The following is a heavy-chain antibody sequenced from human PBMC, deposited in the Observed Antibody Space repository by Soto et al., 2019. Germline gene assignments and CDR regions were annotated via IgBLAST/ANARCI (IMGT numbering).Heavy chain of an antibody. V-gene: IGHV4-34*01. J-gene: IGHJ6*02. CDR2: IKHSGST. CDR3: ARGKGTVYYYYYGMDV. D-gene: IGHD1-1*01. CDR1: GGSFSGYY. Sequence: SETLSLTCAVYGGSFSGYYWSWIRQPPGKGLEWIGEIKHSGSTNYNPSLKSRVTISVDTSKNQFSLKLSSVTAADTAVYYCARGKGTVYYYYYGMDVWGQGTTVTVSS.